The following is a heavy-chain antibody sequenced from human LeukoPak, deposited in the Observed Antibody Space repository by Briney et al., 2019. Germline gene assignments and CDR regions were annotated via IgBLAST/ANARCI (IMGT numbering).Heavy chain of an antibody. Sequence: GGSLRLSCAASVFSFSSYEMNWVRQAPGKGLEWVSFIYSGTIHYSDSVKGRFTISRDNSKNTLYLQMNSLRAEDTAVYYCARRAGAYSHPYDYWGQGTLVTVSS. CDR3: ARRAGAYSHPYDY. J-gene: IGHJ4*02. D-gene: IGHD4/OR15-4a*01. CDR1: VFSFSSYE. V-gene: IGHV3-53*01. CDR2: IYSGTI.